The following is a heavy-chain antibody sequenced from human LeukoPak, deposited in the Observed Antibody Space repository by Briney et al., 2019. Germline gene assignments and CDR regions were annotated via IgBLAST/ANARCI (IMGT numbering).Heavy chain of an antibody. Sequence: SETLSLTCAVYGGSFSGYYWSWIRQPPGKGLEWIGEINHSGSTIYNPSLKSRVTMSGDTSKNQFSLKLSSVTAADTAVYYCARVGGYNILTGYQEGSSFDYWGQGTLVTVSS. CDR2: INHSGST. D-gene: IGHD3-9*01. V-gene: IGHV4-34*01. CDR1: GGSFSGYY. CDR3: ARVGGYNILTGYQEGSSFDY. J-gene: IGHJ4*02.